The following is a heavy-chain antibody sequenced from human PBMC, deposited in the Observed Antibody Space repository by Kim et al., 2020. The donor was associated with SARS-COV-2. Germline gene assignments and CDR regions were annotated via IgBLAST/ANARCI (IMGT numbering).Heavy chain of an antibody. V-gene: IGHV4-59*01. CDR1: GGSISSYY. CDR3: ASLNWNDEYYYYGMDV. Sequence: SETLSLTCTVSGGSISSYYWSWIRQPPGKGLEWIGYIYYSGSTNYNPSLKSRVTISVDTSKNQFSLKLSSVTAADTAVYYCASLNWNDEYYYYGMDVWGQGTTVTVSS. J-gene: IGHJ6*02. CDR2: IYYSGST. D-gene: IGHD1-20*01.